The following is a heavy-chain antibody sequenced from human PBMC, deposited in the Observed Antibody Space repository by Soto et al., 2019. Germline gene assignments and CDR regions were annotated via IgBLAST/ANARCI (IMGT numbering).Heavy chain of an antibody. CDR1: GFTFSNAW. J-gene: IGHJ4*02. D-gene: IGHD2-15*01. CDR2: IKTKTDVGAT. V-gene: IGHV3-15*01. Sequence: EVQLVESGGGLVKPGGSLRLSCAASGFTFSNAWMSWVRQAPGKGREWVGRIKTKTDVGATEYAAAVKGRFTISRDDSKHTVYLHMNSLKTEDTALYYCATEDIATELAAVYFDHWGQGTRVTVSS. CDR3: ATEDIATELAAVYFDH.